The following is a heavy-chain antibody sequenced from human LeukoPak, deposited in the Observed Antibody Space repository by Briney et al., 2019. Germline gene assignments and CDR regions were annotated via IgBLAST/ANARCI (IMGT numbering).Heavy chain of an antibody. CDR2: ISSSSSYV. CDR1: GFTFSSYS. J-gene: IGHJ5*02. Sequence: GGSLRLSCAASGFTFSSYSMNWVRQAPGKGLEWVSSISSSSSYVYYADSVKGRFTISRDNAKNSLYLQMNSLRAEDTAVYYCAREPSVRNWFDPWGQGTLVTVSS. V-gene: IGHV3-21*01. CDR3: AREPSVRNWFDP.